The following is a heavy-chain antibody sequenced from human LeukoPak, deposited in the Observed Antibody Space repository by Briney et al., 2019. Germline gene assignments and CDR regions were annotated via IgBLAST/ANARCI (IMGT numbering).Heavy chain of an antibody. V-gene: IGHV1-2*02. J-gene: IGHJ4*02. CDR3: ARETATYFDY. Sequence: ASVKVSCKASGYTFTGYYMHWVRQAPGQGLEWMGWINPNSGGTNYAQKLQGRVTMTTETSTSTAHMELRSLRSDDTAVYFCARETATYFDYWGQGTLVTVSS. CDR2: INPNSGGT. CDR1: GYTFTGYY.